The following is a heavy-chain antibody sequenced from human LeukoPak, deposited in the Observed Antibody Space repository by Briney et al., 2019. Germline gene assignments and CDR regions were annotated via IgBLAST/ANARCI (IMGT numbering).Heavy chain of an antibody. J-gene: IGHJ4*02. Sequence: GGSPRLSCAASGFTFSTYTMNWVRQAPGKGLEWVAFIRYDGSNKYYADSVKGRFTISRDNSKNTLYLQMNSLRAEDTAVYYCAKDLITMVRGSFDYWGQGTLVTVSS. V-gene: IGHV3-30*02. D-gene: IGHD3-10*01. CDR2: IRYDGSNK. CDR3: AKDLITMVRGSFDY. CDR1: GFTFSTYT.